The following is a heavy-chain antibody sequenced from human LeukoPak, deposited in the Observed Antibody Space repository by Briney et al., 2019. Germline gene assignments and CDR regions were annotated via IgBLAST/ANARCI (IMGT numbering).Heavy chain of an antibody. D-gene: IGHD5-12*01. J-gene: IGHJ5*02. CDR1: GFTFDDYD. Sequence: GGSLRLSCAASGFTFDDYDMHWVRQAPGKGLEWVSYISWSSGNIRYADSVKGRFTISRDNPKNSLYLQMHSLRAEDTALYYCATVMPRRGLGYVFDPWGQGTLVTVSS. V-gene: IGHV3-9*01. CDR2: ISWSSGNI. CDR3: ATVMPRRGLGYVFDP.